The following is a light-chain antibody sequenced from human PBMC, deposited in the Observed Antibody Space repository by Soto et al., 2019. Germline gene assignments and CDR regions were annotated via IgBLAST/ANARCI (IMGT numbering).Light chain of an antibody. Sequence: QSVLTQPPSVSGAPGQRVTISCTGSSXNIGTGYDVHWYQQLPGTAPKLLIYGNSNRPSGVPDRFSGSKSDTSASLAITGLQAEDEADYYCQSFDSSRFYVFGTGTKVTVL. V-gene: IGLV1-40*01. CDR3: QSFDSSRFYV. CDR1: SXNIGTGYD. CDR2: GNS. J-gene: IGLJ1*01.